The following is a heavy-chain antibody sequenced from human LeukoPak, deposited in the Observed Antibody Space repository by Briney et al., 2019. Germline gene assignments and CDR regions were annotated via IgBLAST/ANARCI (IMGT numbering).Heavy chain of an antibody. Sequence: SETLSLTCTVSGGSISSYYWSWIRQPPGKGLEWIGEINHSGSTNYNPSLKSRVTISVDTSKNQFSLKLSSVTAADTAVYYCARGVTAGDYFDYWGQGTLVTVSS. CDR3: ARGVTAGDYFDY. J-gene: IGHJ4*02. D-gene: IGHD2-21*02. CDR2: INHSGST. CDR1: GGSISSYY. V-gene: IGHV4-34*01.